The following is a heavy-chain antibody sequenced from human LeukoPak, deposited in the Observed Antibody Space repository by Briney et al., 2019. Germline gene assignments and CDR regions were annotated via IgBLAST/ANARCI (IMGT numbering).Heavy chain of an antibody. J-gene: IGHJ6*03. CDR1: GYTFTSYD. CDR2: MNPNSGNT. CDR3: ARDRDDDYGLGSYPTGYMDV. Sequence: ASVKVSCKASGYTFTSYDINWVRQATGQGLEWMGWMNPNSGNTGYAQKFQGRVTMTRDMSTSTVFMEMSSLRSEDTAVYYCARDRDDDYGLGSYPTGYMDVWGKGTTVTVSS. D-gene: IGHD3-16*02. V-gene: IGHV1-8*01.